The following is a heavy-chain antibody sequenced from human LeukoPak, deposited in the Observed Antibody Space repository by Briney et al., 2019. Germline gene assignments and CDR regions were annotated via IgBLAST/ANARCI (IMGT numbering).Heavy chain of an antibody. CDR3: ARDRLGIFGWFDP. V-gene: IGHV4-59*11. D-gene: IGHD7-27*01. CDR1: GGSISSHY. J-gene: IGHJ5*02. CDR2: IYYSGGT. Sequence: SETLSLTCTVSGGSISSHYWSWIRQPPGKGLEWIGYIYYSGGTNYNPSLKSRVTISVDTSKNQFSLKLSSVTAADTAVYYCARDRLGIFGWFDPWGQGTLVTVSS.